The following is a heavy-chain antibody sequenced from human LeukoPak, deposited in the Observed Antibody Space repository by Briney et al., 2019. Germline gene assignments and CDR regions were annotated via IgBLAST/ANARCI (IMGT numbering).Heavy chain of an antibody. CDR2: IYPGDSDT. CDR3: ARNRVTAPDYYGMDV. D-gene: IGHD5-18*01. V-gene: IGHV5-51*01. Sequence: GESLKISCKGSGYSFTSYWIGWVRQMPGKGLEWMGIIYPGDSDTRYSPSFQGQVTISADKSICTAYLQWSSLKASDTAMYYCARNRVTAPDYYGMDVWGQGTTVTVSS. CDR1: GYSFTSYW. J-gene: IGHJ6*02.